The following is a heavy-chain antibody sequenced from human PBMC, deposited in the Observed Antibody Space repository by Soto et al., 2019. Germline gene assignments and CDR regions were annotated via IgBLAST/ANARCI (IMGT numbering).Heavy chain of an antibody. CDR2: IIPILGIA. CDR3: ERGYGDYDY. V-gene: IGHV1-69*02. D-gene: IGHD4-17*01. Sequence: QVQLVQSGAEVKKPGSSVKVSCKASGGTFSSYTISWVRQATGQGLEWMGRIIPILGIANYAQKFQGRVTITADKSTSTAYMELSSLRSEDTAVYYCERGYGDYDYWGQGTLVTVSS. CDR1: GGTFSSYT. J-gene: IGHJ4*02.